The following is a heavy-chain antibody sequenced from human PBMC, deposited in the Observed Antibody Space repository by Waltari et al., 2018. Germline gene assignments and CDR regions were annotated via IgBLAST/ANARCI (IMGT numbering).Heavy chain of an antibody. V-gene: IGHV7-4-1*02. CDR1: AYTLTSVG. Sequence: QVQLVQSGAEVKKPGASVKVSCKASAYTLTSVGISWVRQAPGQGLAWMGWINTNTGNPTYAQGFTGRFVFSLDTSVSTAYLQISSLEAEDTAVYYCAGGRSDYWGQGTLVTVSS. CDR2: INTNTGNP. J-gene: IGHJ4*02. CDR3: AGGRSDY.